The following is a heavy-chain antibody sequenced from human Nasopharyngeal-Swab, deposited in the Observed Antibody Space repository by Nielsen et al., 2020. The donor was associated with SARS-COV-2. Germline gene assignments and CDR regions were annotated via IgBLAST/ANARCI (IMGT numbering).Heavy chain of an antibody. CDR1: GFTFSYYW. CDR2: IKPDGSEK. CDR3: ARDYWWSFDY. J-gene: IGHJ4*02. Sequence: GESLKISCAASGFTFSYYWMNWLRQAPGKGLEWVAIIKPDGSEKYYVDSVKGRFNISRDNAKNSLYLQMNSLRPEDTAVYYCARDYWWSFDYWGQGTLVTVSS. D-gene: IGHD2-15*01. V-gene: IGHV3-7*03.